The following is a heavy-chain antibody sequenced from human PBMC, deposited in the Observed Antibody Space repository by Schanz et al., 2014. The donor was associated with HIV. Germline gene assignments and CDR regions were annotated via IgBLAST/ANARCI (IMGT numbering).Heavy chain of an antibody. Sequence: EVQLVESGGGLVQPGGSLRLSCAASGFTFSRYWMSWVRQAPGKGLVWVSRLNSDGTYTNYADSVKGRFTISRDNTKNTVYRPMNSLRDDYTAVHHCTREKEEWLLNGWFDPWGQGTLVTVSS. V-gene: IGHV3-74*01. J-gene: IGHJ5*02. CDR3: TREKEEWLLNGWFDP. CDR1: GFTFSRYW. CDR2: LNSDGTYT. D-gene: IGHD3-3*01.